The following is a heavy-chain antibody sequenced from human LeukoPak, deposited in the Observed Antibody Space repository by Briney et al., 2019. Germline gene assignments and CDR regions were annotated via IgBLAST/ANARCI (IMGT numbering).Heavy chain of an antibody. CDR2: INQDGREK. J-gene: IGHJ4*02. V-gene: IGHV3-7*01. CDR1: GFTFSSYW. CDR3: ARDCSGGGCYSFYY. D-gene: IGHD2-15*01. Sequence: GGSLRLSCAASGFTFSSYWMSWVRQAPGKGLEWVANINQDGREKYYVDSVRGRFTISRDNAKNSLYLQMSGLRAEDTAVYYCARDCSGGGCYSFYYWGQGSLVTVSS.